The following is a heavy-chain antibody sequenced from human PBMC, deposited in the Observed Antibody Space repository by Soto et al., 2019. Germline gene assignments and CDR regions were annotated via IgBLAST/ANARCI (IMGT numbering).Heavy chain of an antibody. CDR2: IIPILGIA. CDR3: ARDTPSSGWYSFDY. CDR1: GGTFSSYT. J-gene: IGHJ4*02. D-gene: IGHD6-19*01. Sequence: QVQLVQSGAEVKKPGSSVKVSCKASGGTFSSYTISWVRQAPGQGLEWMGRIIPILGIANYAQKFQGRVTITADNSTSTAYMELSSLRSEDTAVYYCARDTPSSGWYSFDYWGQGTLVTVSS. V-gene: IGHV1-69*08.